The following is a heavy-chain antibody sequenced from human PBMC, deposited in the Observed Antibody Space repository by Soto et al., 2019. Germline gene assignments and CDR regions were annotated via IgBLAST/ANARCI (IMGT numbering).Heavy chain of an antibody. V-gene: IGHV1-69*08. CDR2: IIPILGIA. CDR3: ARETDYYGSGSYYQGHNWFDP. D-gene: IGHD3-10*01. CDR1: GGTFSSYT. J-gene: IGHJ5*02. Sequence: QVQLVQSGAEVKKPGSSVKVSCKASGGTFSSYTISWVRQAPGQGLEWMGRIIPILGIANYAQKIQGRVTNTADKSKSTAYRELSSLRTEETAVYYCARETDYYGSGSYYQGHNWFDPWGQGTLVTVSS.